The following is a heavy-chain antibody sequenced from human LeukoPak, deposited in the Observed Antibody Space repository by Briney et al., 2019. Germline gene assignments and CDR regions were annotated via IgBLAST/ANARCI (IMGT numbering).Heavy chain of an antibody. J-gene: IGHJ4*02. CDR2: IWYDGSNK. D-gene: IGHD3-16*02. CDR1: GFTFSSYG. CDR3: AREPDYVWGSYRYYYFDY. V-gene: IGHV3-33*01. Sequence: GGSLRLSCAASGFTFSSYGMHWVRQAPGKGLEWVAVIWYDGSNKYYADSVKGRFTISRDNSKNTLYLQMNSLRAEDTAVYYCAREPDYVWGSYRYYYFDYWGQGTLVTVSS.